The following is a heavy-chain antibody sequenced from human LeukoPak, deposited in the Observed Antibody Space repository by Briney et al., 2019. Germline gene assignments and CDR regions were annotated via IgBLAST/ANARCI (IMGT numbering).Heavy chain of an antibody. Sequence: SQTLSLTCAISGDSVSSSSAAWNWIRQSPSRGLEWLGRTYYRSKWYNDYAVSVKSPITINPDTTKNQFSLQLDSVTPEDTAVYYCTRDPPNAFGAFDIWGQGTMVTVSS. CDR1: GDSVSSSSAA. CDR3: TRDPPNAFGAFDI. J-gene: IGHJ3*02. D-gene: IGHD3-16*01. V-gene: IGHV6-1*01. CDR2: TYYRSKWYN.